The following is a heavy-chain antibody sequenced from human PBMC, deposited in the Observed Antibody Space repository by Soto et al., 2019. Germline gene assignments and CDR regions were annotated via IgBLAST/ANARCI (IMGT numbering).Heavy chain of an antibody. CDR2: TAYTGNT. CDR3: GRDMHAGINDYFGP. J-gene: IGHJ5*02. V-gene: IGHV4-59*13. Sequence: SESLSRTGGASGGSITSYQWSWSRHIPGKGLEWIAYTAYTGNTNYNPTLKSRATRSMETSKNQLSRKLTSMTAAETIVYNCGRDMHAGINDYFGPCGQGTLVTISS. CDR1: GGSITSYQ. D-gene: IGHD4-17*01.